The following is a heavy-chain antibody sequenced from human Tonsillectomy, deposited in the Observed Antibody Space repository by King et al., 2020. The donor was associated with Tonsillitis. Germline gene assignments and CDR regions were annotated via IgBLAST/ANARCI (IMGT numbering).Heavy chain of an antibody. J-gene: IGHJ4*02. V-gene: IGHV3-9*01. D-gene: IGHD6-6*01. Sequence: VQLVESGGGLVQPGRSLRLSCAASGFTFDDYAMHWVRQAPGKGLEWVSGISWNSGSIGYADSVKGRFTISRDNAKNSLYLQMNSLRAEDTALYYCAKDNVGGGIIAAQFDYWGQGTLVTVSS. CDR1: GFTFDDYA. CDR2: ISWNSGSI. CDR3: AKDNVGGGIIAAQFDY.